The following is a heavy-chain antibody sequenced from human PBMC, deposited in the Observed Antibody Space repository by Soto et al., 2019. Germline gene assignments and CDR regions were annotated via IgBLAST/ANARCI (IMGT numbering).Heavy chain of an antibody. CDR1: GGSISSGDYY. Sequence: PSETLSLTCTVSGGSISSGDYYWSWIRQPPGKGLEWIGYIYYSGSTYYNPSLKSRVTISIDTSKNQFSLELSSVTAADTAVYFCANYYFVSGSAPRSYFDSWGRGTLVTVSS. J-gene: IGHJ4*02. CDR3: ANYYFVSGSAPRSYFDS. D-gene: IGHD3-10*01. CDR2: IYYSGST. V-gene: IGHV4-30-4*01.